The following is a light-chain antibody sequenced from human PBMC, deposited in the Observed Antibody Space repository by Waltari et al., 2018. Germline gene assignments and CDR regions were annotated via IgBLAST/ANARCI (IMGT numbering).Light chain of an antibody. V-gene: IGLV3-25*03. J-gene: IGLJ2*01. Sequence: SPGLTHPPSVSVSPGQTAIITCSGDELADKYIYWFQQKSGQAPVVVIRRNTGRPSGIPERFSASDSGTTGTLVISGVQAEDEAEYYCQSADDSGDHVLFGGGTKLTVL. CDR1: ELADKY. CDR2: RNT. CDR3: QSADDSGDHVL.